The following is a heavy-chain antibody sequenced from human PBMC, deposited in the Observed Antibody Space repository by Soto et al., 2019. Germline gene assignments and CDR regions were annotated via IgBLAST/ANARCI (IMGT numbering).Heavy chain of an antibody. CDR2: IKSKTDGGTT. V-gene: IGHV3-15*01. J-gene: IGHJ5*02. CDR1: GFTFSNAW. CDR3: TTSPTGTRGWFDP. Sequence: GSLRLSCAASGFTFSNAWMSWVRQAPGKGLEWVGRIKSKTDGGTTDYAAPVKGRFTISRDDSKNTLYLQMNSLKTEDTAVYYCTTSPTGTRGWFDPWGQGTLVTVSS. D-gene: IGHD1-1*01.